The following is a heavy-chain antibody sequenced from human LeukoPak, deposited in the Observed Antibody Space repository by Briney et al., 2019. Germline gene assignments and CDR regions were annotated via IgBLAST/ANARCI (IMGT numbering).Heavy chain of an antibody. Sequence: PGGSLRLSCAASGFTFSSSAMSWVRQAPGKRLEWVSAISGSGGSTYYADSVKGRFTISRDNSKNTLYLQMNSLRAEDTAVYYCAKDLWFGEYTYYFDYWGQGTLVTVSS. CDR1: GFTFSSSA. CDR2: ISGSGGST. D-gene: IGHD3-10*01. CDR3: AKDLWFGEYTYYFDY. J-gene: IGHJ4*02. V-gene: IGHV3-23*01.